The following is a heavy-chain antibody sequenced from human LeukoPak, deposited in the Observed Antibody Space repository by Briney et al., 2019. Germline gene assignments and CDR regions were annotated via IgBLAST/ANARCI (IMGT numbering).Heavy chain of an antibody. D-gene: IGHD3-10*01. CDR2: IYYSGST. CDR1: EFSLSTSGVG. V-gene: IGHV4-61*08. CDR3: AREVVDYYGSGSYYFDY. Sequence: SGPTLVKPTQTLTLTCTFSEFSLSTSGVGVGWIRQPPGKGLEWIGYIYYSGSTNYNPSLKSRVTISVDTSKNQFSLKLSSVTAADTAVYYCAREVVDYYGSGSYYFDYWGQGTLVTVSS. J-gene: IGHJ4*02.